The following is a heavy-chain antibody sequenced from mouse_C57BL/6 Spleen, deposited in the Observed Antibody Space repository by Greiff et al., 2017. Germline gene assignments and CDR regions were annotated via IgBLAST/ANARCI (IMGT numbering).Heavy chain of an antibody. V-gene: IGHV1-85*01. CDR2: IYPRDGST. CDR3: ARGPYYYGSSYVGYFDV. D-gene: IGHD1-1*01. CDR1: GYTFTSYD. J-gene: IGHJ1*03. Sequence: QVQLKQSGPELVKPGASVKLSCKASGYTFTSYDINWVKQRPGQGLEWIGWIYPRDGSTKYNEKFKGKATLTVDTSSSTAYMELHSLTSEDSAVYFCARGPYYYGSSYVGYFDVWGTGTTVTVSS.